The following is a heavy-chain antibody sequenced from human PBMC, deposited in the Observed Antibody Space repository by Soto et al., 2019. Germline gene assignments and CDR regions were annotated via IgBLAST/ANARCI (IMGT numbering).Heavy chain of an antibody. CDR2: ISGSGGST. CDR1: GFTFSSYA. J-gene: IGHJ4*02. CDR3: AKQTGIAVAGRSFDY. Sequence: EVQLLESGGGLVQPGGSLRLSCAASGFTFSSYAMSWFRQAPGKGLEWVSAISGSGGSTYYADSVKGRFTLSRDNSKNTLYLQMNGLRTEDTAVYYCAKQTGIAVAGRSFDYWGQGTMVTVSS. V-gene: IGHV3-23*01. D-gene: IGHD6-19*01.